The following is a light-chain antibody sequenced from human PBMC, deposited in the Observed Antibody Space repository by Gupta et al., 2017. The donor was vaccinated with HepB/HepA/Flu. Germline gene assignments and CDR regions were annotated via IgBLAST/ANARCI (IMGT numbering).Light chain of an antibody. CDR3: SSFTSTTTTLVL. V-gene: IGLV2-14*03. J-gene: IGLJ3*02. CDR1: RSDVGGYNS. Sequence: QSALTQPASVSGSPAPSLTIPCPGPRSDVGGYNSVSWYQQYPGKAPKLLIYDVTARPSGISTRFSASKSGNTASLTISGLQTEDEADYFCSSFTSTTTTLVLFGGGTKLTVL. CDR2: DVT.